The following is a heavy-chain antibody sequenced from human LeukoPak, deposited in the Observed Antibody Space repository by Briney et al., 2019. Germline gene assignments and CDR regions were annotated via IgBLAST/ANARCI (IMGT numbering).Heavy chain of an antibody. J-gene: IGHJ4*02. D-gene: IGHD5-18*01. CDR1: GFTFSDYE. V-gene: IGHV3-48*03. Sequence: GGSLRLSCAASGFTFSDYEMNWVRQAPGKGLEWISFISRSFSSIYYADSVKGRFTISRDNAQNLLYLRMTSLRAEDTAVYYCARDRRGYSFGIDYLGQGTLVTVSS. CDR2: ISRSFSSI. CDR3: ARDRRGYSFGIDY.